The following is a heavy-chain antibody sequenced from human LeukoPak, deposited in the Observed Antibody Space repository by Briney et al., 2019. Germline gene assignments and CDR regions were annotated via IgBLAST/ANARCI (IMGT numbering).Heavy chain of an antibody. Sequence: GLEWIGYIYYSGSTNYNPSLTSRVTISVDTSKNQFSLKLSSVTAADTAVYYCARGDSFDYWGQGTLVTVSS. J-gene: IGHJ4*02. D-gene: IGHD3/OR15-3a*01. CDR3: ARGDSFDY. V-gene: IGHV4-59*01. CDR2: IYYSGST.